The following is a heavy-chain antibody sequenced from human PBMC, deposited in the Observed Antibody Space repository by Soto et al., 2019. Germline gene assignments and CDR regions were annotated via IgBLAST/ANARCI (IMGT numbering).Heavy chain of an antibody. CDR3: TRGGGRDSNERF. CDR1: GFKFRRYW. V-gene: IGHV3-7*01. Sequence: EVQLVESGGTLVQPGGSLRLSCVASGFKFRRYWMSWVRQAPGKGLEWLANIKEDGSEKYYVDSVEGRFTISRDNARNSVYLQMNSLRAEDTAIYYCTRGGGRDSNERFWGQGTLVIVSS. D-gene: IGHD4-4*01. J-gene: IGHJ4*02. CDR2: IKEDGSEK.